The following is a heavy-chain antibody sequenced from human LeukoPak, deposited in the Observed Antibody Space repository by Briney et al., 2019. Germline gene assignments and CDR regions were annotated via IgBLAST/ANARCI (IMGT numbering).Heavy chain of an antibody. CDR2: MNPNSGNT. CDR1: GYTFTSYD. D-gene: IGHD2-2*01. J-gene: IGHJ5*02. V-gene: IGHV1-8*01. Sequence: ASVKVSCKASGYTFTSYDINWVRQATGQGLEWMGWMNPNSGNTGYAQKLQGRVTMTTDTSTSTAYMELRSLRSDDTAVYYCARGVYQLPSGSWFDPWGQGTLVTVSS. CDR3: ARGVYQLPSGSWFDP.